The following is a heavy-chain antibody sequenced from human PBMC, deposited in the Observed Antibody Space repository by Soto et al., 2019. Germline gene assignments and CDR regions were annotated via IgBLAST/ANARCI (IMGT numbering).Heavy chain of an antibody. Sequence: GGSLRLSCAASGFTFSSYAMTWVRQAPGKGLEWVSVISGGGSTTYYAESVKGRFTISRDNSKNTLYLQMNSLRAEDTAVYYCAKDSRVGNYYYYGVDVWGQGTTVTVSS. CDR3: AKDSRVGNYYYYGVDV. CDR2: ISGGGSTT. J-gene: IGHJ6*02. V-gene: IGHV3-23*01. CDR1: GFTFSSYA.